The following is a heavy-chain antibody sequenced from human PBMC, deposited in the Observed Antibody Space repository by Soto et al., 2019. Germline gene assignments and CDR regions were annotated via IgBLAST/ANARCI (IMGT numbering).Heavy chain of an antibody. Sequence: QVQLVESGGGLVKPGGSLRLSCAASGFTFSDYYMNWIRQAPGQGLAWVSYITNSGSTIHYADSVKGRFTISRDNAKNSLYLHMNSLRAEDTAVYYCARDQNYDFWSGQFYYYGLDVWGQGTTVTVSS. D-gene: IGHD3-3*01. CDR2: ITNSGSTI. J-gene: IGHJ6*02. CDR3: ARDQNYDFWSGQFYYYGLDV. V-gene: IGHV3-11*01. CDR1: GFTFSDYY.